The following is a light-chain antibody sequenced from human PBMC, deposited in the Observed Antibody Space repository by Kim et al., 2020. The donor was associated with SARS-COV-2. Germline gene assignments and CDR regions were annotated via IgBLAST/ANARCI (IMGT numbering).Light chain of an antibody. V-gene: IGKV3D-15*01. CDR3: QQYDTWPT. CDR1: QSVGSH. J-gene: IGKJ4*01. CDR2: RAS. Sequence: EIVMTQSPATLSVSPGGRATLSCRASQSVGSHLAWYQQKPGQAPSLLIYRASTRASDVPARFSGSGSGTEFTLTISSLQSEDFAIYYCQQYDTWPTFGGGTNVEI.